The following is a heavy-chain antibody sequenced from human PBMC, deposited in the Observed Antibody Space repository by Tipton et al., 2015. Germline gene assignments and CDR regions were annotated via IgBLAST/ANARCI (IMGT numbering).Heavy chain of an antibody. Sequence: SLRLSCAASGLTFDDYAMHWVRQGPGKGLEWVAGISWNSGSIGYADSVKGRFAISRDNAKNSLYLQMNSLRPEDTALYYCAKVREYGLYYGLDVWGQGTTVTVSS. CDR3: AKVREYGLYYGLDV. CDR2: ISWNSGSI. J-gene: IGHJ6*02. CDR1: GLTFDDYA. V-gene: IGHV3-9*01. D-gene: IGHD3-10*01.